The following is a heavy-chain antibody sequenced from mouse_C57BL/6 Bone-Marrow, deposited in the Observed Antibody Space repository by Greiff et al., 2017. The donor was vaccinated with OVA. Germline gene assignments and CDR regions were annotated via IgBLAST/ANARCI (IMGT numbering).Heavy chain of an antibody. Sequence: QVQLQQPGAELVRPGSSVKLSCKASGYTFTSYWMDWVKQRPGQGLEWIGNIYPSDSETHYNQKFKDKATLTVDKSSSTAYMQLSSLTSEDSAVYYCARMGGNYVRWYFDVWGTGTTVTVSS. CDR3: ARMGGNYVRWYFDV. D-gene: IGHD2-1*01. CDR2: IYPSDSET. V-gene: IGHV1-61*01. CDR1: GYTFTSYW. J-gene: IGHJ1*03.